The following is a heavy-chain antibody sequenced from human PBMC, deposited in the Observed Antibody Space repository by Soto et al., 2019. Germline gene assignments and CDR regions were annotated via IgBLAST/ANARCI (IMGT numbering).Heavy chain of an antibody. CDR1: GYTFTSYG. CDR2: ISAYNGNT. D-gene: IGHD3-22*01. CDR3: ARDVQYYYDSSRSYYFDY. V-gene: IGHV1-18*01. J-gene: IGHJ4*02. Sequence: QVQLVQSGAEVKKPGASVKVSCKASGYTFTSYGISWVRQAPGQGLEWMGWISAYNGNTNYAQKVQDRVTMTTDTSTGTAYMELRSLRSDDTAVYYCARDVQYYYDSSRSYYFDYWGQGTLVTVSS.